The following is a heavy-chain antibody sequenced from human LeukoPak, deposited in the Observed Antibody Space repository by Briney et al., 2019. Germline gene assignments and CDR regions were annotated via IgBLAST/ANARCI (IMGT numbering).Heavy chain of an antibody. Sequence: SETLSLTCTVSGGSISSYYWSWIRQPPGKGLEGIGYIYYSGSTNYNPSLKSRVTISVDTSKNQFSLKLSSVTAADTAVYYCARDLGSGWYGERAFDIWGQGTMVTVSS. J-gene: IGHJ3*02. D-gene: IGHD6-19*01. CDR2: IYYSGST. V-gene: IGHV4-59*01. CDR3: ARDLGSGWYGERAFDI. CDR1: GGSISSYY.